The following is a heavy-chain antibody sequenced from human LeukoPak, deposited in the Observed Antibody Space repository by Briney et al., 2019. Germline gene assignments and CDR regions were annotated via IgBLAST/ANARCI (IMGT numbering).Heavy chain of an antibody. V-gene: IGHV3-13*01. Sequence: PGGSLRLSCAASGFTISRYDIHWVRQATGKGLEGVSFISTTGDTYYQDSMKGRFTISRDSVKTSVYLQMNSLRADDTAVYYCTRGGCGRTSCYGDSGLDPWGQGTLVTVSS. D-gene: IGHD2-2*01. CDR1: GFTISRYD. CDR3: TRGGCGRTSCYGDSGLDP. J-gene: IGHJ5*02. CDR2: ISTTGDT.